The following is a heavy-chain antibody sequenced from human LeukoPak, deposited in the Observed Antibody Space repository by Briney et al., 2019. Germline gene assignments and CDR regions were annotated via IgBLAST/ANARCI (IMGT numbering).Heavy chain of an antibody. D-gene: IGHD6-13*01. Sequence: GGSLRLSCAASGFTFDDYGMSWVRQAPGKGLEWVSGINWNGGSTGYADSVKGRFTISRDNAKNSLYLQMNSLRAEDTAVYYCARASSSWYVAPLDYWGQGTLVTVSS. V-gene: IGHV3-20*04. CDR3: ARASSSWYVAPLDY. J-gene: IGHJ4*02. CDR1: GFTFDDYG. CDR2: INWNGGST.